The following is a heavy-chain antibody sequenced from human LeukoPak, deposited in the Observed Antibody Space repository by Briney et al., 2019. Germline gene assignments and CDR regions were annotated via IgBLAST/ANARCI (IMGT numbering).Heavy chain of an antibody. CDR1: GYTFTSYD. V-gene: IGHV1-2*02. Sequence: ASVKVSCKASGYTFTSYDINWVRQAPGQGLEWMGWINPNSGGTNYAQKFQGRVTMTRDTSISTAYMELSRLRSDDTAVYYCARAGDNWNYVIDYWGQGTLVTVSS. CDR3: ARAGDNWNYVIDY. CDR2: INPNSGGT. J-gene: IGHJ4*02. D-gene: IGHD1-7*01.